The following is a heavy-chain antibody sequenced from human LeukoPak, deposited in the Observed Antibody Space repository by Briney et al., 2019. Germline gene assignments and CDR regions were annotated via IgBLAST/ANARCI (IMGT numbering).Heavy chain of an antibody. CDR1: GGTFSSYA. CDR2: IIPIFGTA. Sequence: ASAKVSCKASGGTFSSYAISWVRQAPGQGLEWMGGIIPIFGTANYAQKFQGRVTITADESTSTAYMELSSLRSEDTAVYYCAREGSAAGTLTSWFDPWGQGTLVTVSS. V-gene: IGHV1-69*13. CDR3: AREGSAAGTLTSWFDP. J-gene: IGHJ5*02. D-gene: IGHD6-13*01.